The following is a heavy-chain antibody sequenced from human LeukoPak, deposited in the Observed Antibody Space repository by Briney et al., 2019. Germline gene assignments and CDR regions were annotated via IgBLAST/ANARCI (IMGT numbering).Heavy chain of an antibody. J-gene: IGHJ4*02. CDR3: GRLNLPAVSGAFDY. Sequence: SETLSLTCTVSGGSISSTTYYWSWILQPAWKGLEWIGRIHSSGTTHYNPSLRSRVTLSIDTSKNQFSLKLSSVTAADTAVYYCGRLNLPAVSGAFDYWGQGTLVTVSS. CDR2: IHSSGTT. D-gene: IGHD2-2*01. V-gene: IGHV4-61*02. CDR1: GGSISSTTYY.